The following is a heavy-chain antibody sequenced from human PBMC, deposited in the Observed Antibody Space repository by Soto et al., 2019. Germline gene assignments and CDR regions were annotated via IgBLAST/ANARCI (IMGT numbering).Heavy chain of an antibody. CDR1: GYTFTSYD. CDR3: AIELGRNEAFDI. CDR2: ISAYNGNI. J-gene: IGHJ3*02. V-gene: IGHV1-18*01. Sequence: QVQLVQSGAEVKKPGASVKVSCKASGYTFTSYDISWMRQAPGQGLECMGWISAYNGNINYAQKSQGRVTMTTDTSTSTAYMGLRSLRSDDTAVYDCAIELGRNEAFDIWGQVTMVTVAS.